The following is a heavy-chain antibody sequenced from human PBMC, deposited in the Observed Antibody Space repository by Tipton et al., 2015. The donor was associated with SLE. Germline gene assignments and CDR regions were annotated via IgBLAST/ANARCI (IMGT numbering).Heavy chain of an antibody. Sequence: LRLSCAVYGGSFSGYYWSWIRQPPGKGLEWIGEINHSGSTNYNPSLKSRVTISVDTSKNQFSLKLTSVTAADTAVYYCARHGFWSGYSQYYYALDVWGQGTTVTVS. J-gene: IGHJ6*02. CDR1: GGSFSGYY. D-gene: IGHD3-3*01. CDR2: INHSGST. V-gene: IGHV4-34*01. CDR3: ARHGFWSGYSQYYYALDV.